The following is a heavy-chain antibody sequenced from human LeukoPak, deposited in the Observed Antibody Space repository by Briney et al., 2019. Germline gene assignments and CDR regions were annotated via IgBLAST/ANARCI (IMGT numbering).Heavy chain of an antibody. CDR3: ARDTATINYYYGMDV. D-gene: IGHD5-12*01. CDR1: GYTFTGYY. V-gene: IGHV1-2*02. J-gene: IGHJ6*02. CDR2: INPNSGGT. Sequence: ASVNVSCKASGYTFTGYYMHWVRQAPGQGLEWMGWINPNSGGTNYAQKFQGRVTMTRDTSISTAYVELSRLRSDDTAVYYCARDTATINYYYGMDVWGQGTTVTVSS.